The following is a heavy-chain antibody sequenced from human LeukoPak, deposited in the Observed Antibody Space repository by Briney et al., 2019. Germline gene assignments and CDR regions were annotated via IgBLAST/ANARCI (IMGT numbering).Heavy chain of an antibody. CDR3: ARVSGRGNYLKFDY. CDR2: IIPIFGTA. V-gene: IGHV1-69*13. D-gene: IGHD4-11*01. Sequence: GASVKVSCKASGGTFSSYAISWVRQAPGQGLEWMGGIIPIFGTANYAQKFQGRVTITADESTSTAYMELSSLRSEDTAVYYCARVSGRGNYLKFDYWGQGTLVTVSS. CDR1: GGTFSSYA. J-gene: IGHJ4*02.